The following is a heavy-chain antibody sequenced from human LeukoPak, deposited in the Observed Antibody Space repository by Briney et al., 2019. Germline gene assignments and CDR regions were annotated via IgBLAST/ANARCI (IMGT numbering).Heavy chain of an antibody. D-gene: IGHD3-22*01. CDR2: ISYDGSNK. CDR1: GFTFSSYG. CDR3: ARDGVRAYDNSGYSPFDY. J-gene: IGHJ4*02. Sequence: GGSLRLSCAASGFTFSSYGMHWVRQAPGKGLEWVAVISYDGSNKYYADSVKGRFTISRDNSKNTLYLQMNSLRAEDTAVYYCARDGVRAYDNSGYSPFDYWGQGTLVTVSS. V-gene: IGHV3-30*03.